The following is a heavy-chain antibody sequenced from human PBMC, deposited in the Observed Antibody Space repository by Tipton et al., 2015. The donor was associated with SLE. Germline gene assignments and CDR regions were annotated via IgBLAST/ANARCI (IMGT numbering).Heavy chain of an antibody. J-gene: IGHJ4*02. D-gene: IGHD5-18*01. CDR2: IYSSGTT. V-gene: IGHV3-66*02. CDR3: ARVPWMQAYDY. CDR1: GFTVSSNY. Sequence: SLRLSCEASGFTVSSNYMSWVRQAPGKGLEWVSVIYSSGTTDYADSVKGRFAISRDTSKNTVNLQMSSLRAEDTAVYYCARVPWMQAYDYWGQGTLVTVSS.